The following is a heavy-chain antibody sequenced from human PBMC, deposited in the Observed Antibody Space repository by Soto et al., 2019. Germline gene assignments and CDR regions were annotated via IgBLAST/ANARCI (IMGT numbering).Heavy chain of an antibody. CDR2: ISGSGGST. CDR1: GFTFSSYA. J-gene: IGHJ4*02. V-gene: IGHV3-23*01. CDR3: AKEADISGYYPDY. D-gene: IGHD3-22*01. Sequence: GGSLRLSCAASGFTFSSYAMSWVRQAPGKGLEWVSVISGSGGSTHYADSVKGRSTISRDNSKNTLHLQVNSLRGEDTAVYYCAKEADISGYYPDYWGQGTQVTVCS.